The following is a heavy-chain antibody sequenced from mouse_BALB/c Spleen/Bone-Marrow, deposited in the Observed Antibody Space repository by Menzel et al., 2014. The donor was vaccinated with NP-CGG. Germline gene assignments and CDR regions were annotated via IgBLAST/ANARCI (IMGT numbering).Heavy chain of an antibody. V-gene: IGHV5-6-4*01. J-gene: IGHJ2*01. CDR2: ISSGGHYT. CDR3: SKDGGYDYSYYFDY. D-gene: IGHD2-4*01. CDR1: GFTFSSYS. Sequence: EVKVVESGGGLVKPGGSLKLPCAASGFTFSSYSMSWVRQTPEKRLEWVATISSGGHYTYYPDSVKGRFTISRDNAKDTLYLQMSSLKSEDTAMYYCSKDGGYDYSYYFDYWGQGTTLTVSS.